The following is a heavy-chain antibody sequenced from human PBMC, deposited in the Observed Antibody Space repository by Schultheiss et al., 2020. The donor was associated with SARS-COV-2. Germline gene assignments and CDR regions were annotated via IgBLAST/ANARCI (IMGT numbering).Heavy chain of an antibody. V-gene: IGHV3-48*03. CDR1: GFTFSSYE. Sequence: GGSLRLSCAASGFTFSSYEMNWVRQAPGKGLEWVSYISSSGSTIYYADSVKGRFTISRDNSKNTLYLQMNSLRAEDTAVYYCAGNPRAFDIWGQGTMVTVSS. CDR3: AGNPRAFDI. D-gene: IGHD1-14*01. J-gene: IGHJ3*02. CDR2: ISSSGSTI.